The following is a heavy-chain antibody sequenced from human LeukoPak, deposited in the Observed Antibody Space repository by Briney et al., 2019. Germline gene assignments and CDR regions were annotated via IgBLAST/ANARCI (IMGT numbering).Heavy chain of an antibody. CDR2: ISSSGSTI. CDR1: GFTFSDYY. CDR3: AKVLRYFADAFDL. D-gene: IGHD3-9*01. Sequence: GGSLRLSCAASGFTFSDYYMSWIRQAPGKGLEWVSYISSSGSTIYYADSVKGRFTISRDNSKNTLYLQMNSLRAEDTAVYYCAKVLRYFADAFDLWGQGTMVTVSS. J-gene: IGHJ3*01. V-gene: IGHV3-11*04.